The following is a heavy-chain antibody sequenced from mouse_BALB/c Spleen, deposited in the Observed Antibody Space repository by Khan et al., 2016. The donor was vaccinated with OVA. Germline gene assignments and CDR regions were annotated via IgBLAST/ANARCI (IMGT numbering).Heavy chain of an antibody. J-gene: IGHJ4*01. CDR3: ARRRGSMDY. Sequence: QVQLQQSGAEVVKSGASVKLSCKASGYTFTSYDLNWVRQRPEQGLEWIGWIFPGDGTTKYNEKFKGKATLTTDKSSRTAYIKLSRLTSEDSAVYFCARRRGSMDYWGQGTSVTVSS. CDR2: IFPGDGTT. V-gene: IGHV1-85*01. CDR1: GYTFTSYD.